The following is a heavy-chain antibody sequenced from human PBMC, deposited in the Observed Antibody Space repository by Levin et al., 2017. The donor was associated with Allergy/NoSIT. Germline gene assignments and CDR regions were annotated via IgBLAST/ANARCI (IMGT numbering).Heavy chain of an antibody. CDR2: FFDIGST. CDR3: ARHPHYDTSGLDF. J-gene: IGHJ4*02. CDR1: GSSISTFY. Sequence: SQTLSLTCTVSGSSISTFYWSWIRQPPGKGLEWIGYFFDIGSTNYNPSLKSRVTISVDTSKNQFSLKLSSVTAADTAVYYCARHPHYDTSGLDFWGQGTLVTVSS. D-gene: IGHD3-22*01. V-gene: IGHV4-59*08.